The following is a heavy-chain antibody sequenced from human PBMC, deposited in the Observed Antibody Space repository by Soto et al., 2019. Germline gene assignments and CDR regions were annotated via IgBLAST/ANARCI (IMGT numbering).Heavy chain of an antibody. CDR1: GGSFSGYY. V-gene: IGHV4-34*01. CDR3: ARGAKYYDILTGYYREGWFDP. D-gene: IGHD3-9*01. Sequence: SETLSLTCAVYGGSFSGYYWSWIRQPPGKGLEWIGEINHSGSTNYNPSLKSRVTISVDTSKNQFSLKLSSVTAADTAVYYCARGAKYYDILTGYYREGWFDPWGQGTLVTASS. J-gene: IGHJ5*02. CDR2: INHSGST.